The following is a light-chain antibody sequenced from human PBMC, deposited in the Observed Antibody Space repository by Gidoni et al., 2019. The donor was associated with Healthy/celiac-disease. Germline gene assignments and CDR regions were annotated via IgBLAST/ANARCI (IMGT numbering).Light chain of an antibody. V-gene: IGKV1-39*01. CDR1: QSIVRY. J-gene: IGKJ1*01. CDR2: AAS. Sequence: DIQMTQSPSSLSASVGDRVTITCRASQSIVRYLNWFQQKPGKAPKLLIYAASTLQSGVPSRFSGRGSVTDFTLTISSLQPEDFAAYYCQQSYTTPWTFGQGTKVEIK. CDR3: QQSYTTPWT.